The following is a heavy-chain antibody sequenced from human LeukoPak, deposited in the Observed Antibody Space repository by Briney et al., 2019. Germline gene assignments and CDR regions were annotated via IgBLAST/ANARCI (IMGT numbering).Heavy chain of an antibody. J-gene: IGHJ6*04. CDR1: GGSFSGYY. V-gene: IGHV4-34*01. CDR2: INHSGTT. D-gene: IGHD2-2*01. CDR3: ARGLRLPSRSAPAVPHV. Sequence: PSETLSLTCAVYGGSFSGYYWNWIRQPPGKGLEWIWEINHSGTTNYNPSLKSRVTISVDTSKNQFSLRLSAVTAADTAVYHCARGLRLPSRSAPAVPHVWAKGTTVTVSA.